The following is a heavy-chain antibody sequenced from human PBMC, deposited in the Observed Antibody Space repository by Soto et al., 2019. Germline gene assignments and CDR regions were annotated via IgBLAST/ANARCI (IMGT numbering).Heavy chain of an antibody. D-gene: IGHD3-22*01. CDR2: LIPIFGTA. V-gene: IGHV1-69*13. CDR1: GATFSSYA. Sequence: ASVKVSWKASGATFSSYAITWVRQAPGQGLEWMGGLIPIFGTANYAQKSQGRVTITADESTSTAYMELSSLRSEDTAVYYCARPSYYDSLLLFDPWGQGTMVTVSS. CDR3: ARPSYYDSLLLFDP. J-gene: IGHJ5*02.